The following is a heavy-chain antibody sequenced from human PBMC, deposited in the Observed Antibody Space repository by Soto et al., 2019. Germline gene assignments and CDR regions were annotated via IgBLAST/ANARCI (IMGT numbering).Heavy chain of an antibody. CDR3: ARTIFGVTMPYYFDY. V-gene: IGHV1-69*06. D-gene: IGHD3-3*01. CDR1: GGTFSSYA. CDR2: IIPIFGTA. Sequence: QVQLVQSGAEVKKPGSSVKVSCKASGGTFSSYAISWVRQAPGQGLEWMGGIIPIFGTANYAQKFQGRVKITADKSTSTAYMELSSLRSEDTAVYYCARTIFGVTMPYYFDYWGQGTLVTVSS. J-gene: IGHJ4*02.